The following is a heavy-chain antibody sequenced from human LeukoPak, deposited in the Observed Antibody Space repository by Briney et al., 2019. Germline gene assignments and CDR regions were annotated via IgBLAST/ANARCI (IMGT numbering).Heavy chain of an antibody. CDR1: GYTFTGYY. D-gene: IGHD3-22*01. Sequence: ASVKVSCKASGYTFTGYYMHWVRQAPGQGLEWMGWINPNSGGTNYAQKFQGRVTMTRDTSISTAYMELSRLRSDDTAVYYCALSAYYYDSSGYLDYWGQGTLVTVSS. V-gene: IGHV1-2*02. CDR2: INPNSGGT. J-gene: IGHJ4*02. CDR3: ALSAYYYDSSGYLDY.